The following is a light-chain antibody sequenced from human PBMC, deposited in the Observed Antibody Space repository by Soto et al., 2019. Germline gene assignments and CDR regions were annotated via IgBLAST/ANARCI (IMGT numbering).Light chain of an antibody. V-gene: IGKV3-15*01. Sequence: EIVMTQSPATLSVSPGEKNTHSRRASQSVSSNLAWYQQKPGQGPRLLIYGASTRATGIPARFSGSGSGTDFTLTISSLQSEDFAVYYCQQYNIWPRAFGQGTKV. CDR3: QQYNIWPRA. J-gene: IGKJ1*01. CDR2: GAS. CDR1: QSVSSN.